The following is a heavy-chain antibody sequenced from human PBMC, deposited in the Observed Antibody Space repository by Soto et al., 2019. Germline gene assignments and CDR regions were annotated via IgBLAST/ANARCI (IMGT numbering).Heavy chain of an antibody. CDR2: IYHSGST. Sequence: SETLSLTCAVSGDSISSGGYSWSWIRQPPGKGLEWIGYIYHSGSTYYNPSLNSRVTISVDRSKNQFSLKLNSVTAADTAVYYCASGRPTALDYWGQGTPVTVSS. CDR1: GDSISSGGYS. V-gene: IGHV4-30-2*01. D-gene: IGHD1-26*01. CDR3: ASGRPTALDY. J-gene: IGHJ4*02.